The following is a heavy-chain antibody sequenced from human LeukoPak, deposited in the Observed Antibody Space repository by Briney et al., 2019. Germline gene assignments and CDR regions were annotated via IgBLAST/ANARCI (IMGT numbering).Heavy chain of an antibody. J-gene: IGHJ4*02. CDR2: IIPIFGTA. CDR3: ARASSDHRYSSGWYRLDY. D-gene: IGHD6-19*01. V-gene: IGHV1-69*13. Sequence: SVKVSCKASGGTFSSYAISWVRQAPGQGLGWMGGIIPIFGTANYAQKFQGRVTITADESTSTAYMELSSLRSEDTAVYYCARASSDHRYSSGWYRLDYWGQGTLVTVSS. CDR1: GGTFSSYA.